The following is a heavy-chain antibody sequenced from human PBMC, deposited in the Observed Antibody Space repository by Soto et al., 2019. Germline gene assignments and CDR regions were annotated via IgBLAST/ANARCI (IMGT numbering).Heavy chain of an antibody. CDR1: GFTFSSYG. CDR2: IWYDGSNK. J-gene: IGHJ4*02. V-gene: IGHV3-33*01. D-gene: IGHD3-22*01. CDR3: ARAAYYYESSGYYPGDY. Sequence: PGGSLRLSCAASGFTFSSYGMHWVRLAPGKGLEWVAVIWYDGSNKYYADSVKGRFTISRDNSKNTLYLQMNSLRAEDTAVYYCARAAYYYESSGYYPGDYWGQGTLVTVSS.